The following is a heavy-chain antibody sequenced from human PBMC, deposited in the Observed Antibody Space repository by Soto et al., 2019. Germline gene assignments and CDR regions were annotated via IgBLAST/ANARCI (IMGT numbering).Heavy chain of an antibody. CDR3: ARGWAPSELLWFGEKTAPGY. Sequence: GGSLRLSCAASGFTFSSYSMNWVRQAPGKGLEWVSYISSSSSTIYYADSVKGRFTISRDNAKNSLYLQMNSLRAEDTAVYYCARGWAPSELLWFGEKTAPGYWGQGTLVTVSS. D-gene: IGHD3-10*01. CDR2: ISSSSSTI. J-gene: IGHJ4*02. V-gene: IGHV3-48*01. CDR1: GFTFSSYS.